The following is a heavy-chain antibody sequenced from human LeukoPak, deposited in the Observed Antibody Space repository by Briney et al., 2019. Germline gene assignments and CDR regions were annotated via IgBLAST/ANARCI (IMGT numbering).Heavy chain of an antibody. CDR2: IIPIFGTA. CDR3: ARTEMGEPPYNWFDP. CDR1: GGTLSSYA. J-gene: IGHJ5*02. V-gene: IGHV1-69*13. D-gene: IGHD3-16*01. Sequence: SVKVSCKASGGTLSSYAISWVRQAPGQGLEWMGGIIPIFGTANYAQKFQGRVTITADESTSTAYMELSSLRSEDTAVYYCARTEMGEPPYNWFDPWGQGTLVTVSS.